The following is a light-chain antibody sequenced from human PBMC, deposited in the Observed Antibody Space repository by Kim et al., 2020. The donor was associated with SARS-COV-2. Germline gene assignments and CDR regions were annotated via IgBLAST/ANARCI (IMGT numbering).Light chain of an antibody. CDR2: AAS. CDR3: QQYSNWPPFT. Sequence: SPGEGATLSCRASQSISSNLAWYQQKPGQAPRLLIYAASTRATGIPARFSGSGSGTDFTLTISSLQSEDFAVYYCQQYSNWPPFTFGPGTKVDIK. CDR1: QSISSN. J-gene: IGKJ3*01. V-gene: IGKV3-15*01.